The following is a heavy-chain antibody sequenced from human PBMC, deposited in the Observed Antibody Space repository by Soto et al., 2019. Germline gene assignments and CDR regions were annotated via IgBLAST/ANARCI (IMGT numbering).Heavy chain of an antibody. CDR2: IKQDGNEK. V-gene: IGHV3-7*05. Sequence: EVQLVQSGGGLVQPGGSLRLSCAASGFTFSSYWMSWVRQAPGKGLEWVANIKQDGNEKFYVDSVKGRFTISRDNAKNSLFLQMNSLTAEDTAVYYCARVKSLAAEYWDQGTLVAVSS. CDR3: ARVKSLAAEY. D-gene: IGHD2-15*01. CDR1: GFTFSSYW. J-gene: IGHJ4*02.